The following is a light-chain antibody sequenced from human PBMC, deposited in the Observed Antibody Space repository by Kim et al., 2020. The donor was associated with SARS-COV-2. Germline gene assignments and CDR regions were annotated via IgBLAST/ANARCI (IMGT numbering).Light chain of an antibody. CDR2: EVN. Sequence: GQSVTISCPGTSSDVGSYNRVSWYQQPPGTAPKLMIYEVNNRPSGVPDRFCGSKSGNTASLTISGLQAEDEADYYCSSYTSSSTYVFGTGTKVTVL. CDR1: SSDVGSYNR. V-gene: IGLV2-18*02. J-gene: IGLJ1*01. CDR3: SSYTSSSTYV.